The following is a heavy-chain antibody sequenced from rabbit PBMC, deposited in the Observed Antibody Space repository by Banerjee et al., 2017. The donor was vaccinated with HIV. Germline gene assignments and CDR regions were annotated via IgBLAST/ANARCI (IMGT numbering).Heavy chain of an antibody. CDR2: INTSSGNT. CDR1: GFSFSSGYD. V-gene: IGHV1S40*01. D-gene: IGHD6-1*01. Sequence: QSLEESGGDLVKPGASLTLTCTASGFSFSSGYDMCWVRQAPGKGLEWIACINTSSGNTVYASWAKGRFTISKTSSTTVTLEMTSLTAADTATYLCARAGYGGYGYYLWGQGTLVTVS. J-gene: IGHJ4*01. CDR3: ARAGYGGYGYYL.